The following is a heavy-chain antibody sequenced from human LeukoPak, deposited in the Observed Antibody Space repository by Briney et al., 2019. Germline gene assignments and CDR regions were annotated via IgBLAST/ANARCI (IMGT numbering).Heavy chain of an antibody. CDR3: ARIRGGNNYHFDF. V-gene: IGHV1-2*02. CDR1: GYNFSDYY. D-gene: IGHD1-26*01. Sequence: ASVKVSCKTSGYNFSDYYTHWVRKAPGQGLEWMEWNNPNSAATNYARRFQGRVTMTRDTSISTAYMELSRLTSDDTAVYYCARIRGGNNYHFDFWGQGTLVTVSS. J-gene: IGHJ4*02. CDR2: NNPNSAAT.